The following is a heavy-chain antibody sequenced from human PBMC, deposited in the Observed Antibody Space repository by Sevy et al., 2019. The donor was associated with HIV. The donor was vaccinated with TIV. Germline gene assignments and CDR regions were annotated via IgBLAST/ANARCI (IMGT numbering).Heavy chain of an antibody. CDR1: GFTFNDYA. CDR3: GREGAPYRNIRYCSGNNCFYNWFDL. J-gene: IGHJ5*02. D-gene: IGHD2-15*01. V-gene: IGHV3-30-3*01. Sequence: GGSLRLSCAASGFTFNDYALHWVRQAPGKGLEWVAIISSDGDNTYYADTVKGRFTISRDNSKNTVYLQMNRLRAEDTAFYYSGREGAPYRNIRYCSGNNCFYNWFDLWGQGTLVTVSS. CDR2: ISSDGDNT.